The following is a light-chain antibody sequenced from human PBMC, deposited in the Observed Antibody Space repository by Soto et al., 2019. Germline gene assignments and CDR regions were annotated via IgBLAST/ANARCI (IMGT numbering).Light chain of an antibody. CDR1: QSVRTNY. CDR3: HQYGYSPYT. CDR2: AAS. Sequence: EIVLTQSPGTLSLSPGERATLCCRASQSVRTNYLAWYQHQPGQTPRLLIYAASSRATGIPDRFSGSGSGTDFTLTISRLEPEDFAMYYCHQYGYSPYTFGQGTNLEIK. J-gene: IGKJ2*01. V-gene: IGKV3-20*01.